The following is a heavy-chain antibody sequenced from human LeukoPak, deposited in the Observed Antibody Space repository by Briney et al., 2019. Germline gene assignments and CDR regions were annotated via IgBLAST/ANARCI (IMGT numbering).Heavy chain of an antibody. CDR3: ARHIARGLGSYYKGYYYYCMDV. D-gene: IGHD3-10*01. CDR1: GGSISSYY. J-gene: IGHJ6*02. V-gene: IGHV4-59*08. CDR2: IYYSGST. Sequence: SETLSLTCTVSGGSISSYYWSWIRQPPGKGLEWIGYIYYSGSTNYNPSLKSRVTISVDTSKNQFSLKLSSVTAADTAVYYCARHIARGLGSYYKGYYYYCMDVWGQGTTVTVSS.